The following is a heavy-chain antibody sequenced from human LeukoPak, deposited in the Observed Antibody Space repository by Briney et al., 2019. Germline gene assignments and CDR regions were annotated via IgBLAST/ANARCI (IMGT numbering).Heavy chain of an antibody. Sequence: PGGSLRLSCSASGFTFSSFWMHWVRQAPGKSLVRVSHINSDGFSTKYADSVKGRFTISRDNAKNTVYLHMNSLRAEDTAVYYCAREGWMATKSPFDYWGQGTLVTV. J-gene: IGHJ4*02. D-gene: IGHD5-24*01. V-gene: IGHV3-74*03. CDR1: GFTFSSFW. CDR2: INSDGFST. CDR3: AREGWMATKSPFDY.